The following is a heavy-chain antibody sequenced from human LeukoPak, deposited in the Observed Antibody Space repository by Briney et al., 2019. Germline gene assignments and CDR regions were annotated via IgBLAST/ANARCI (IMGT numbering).Heavy chain of an antibody. CDR1: GYTFTGYY. V-gene: IGHV1-2*06. CDR3: AAHGSGSYAHYGMDV. J-gene: IGHJ6*02. CDR2: INPNSGGT. Sequence: ASVKVSCKASGYTFTGYYMHWVRQAPGQGPEWMGRINPNSGGTNYAQKFQGRVTMTRDTSISTAYMELSRLRSDDTAVYYCAAHGSGSYAHYGMDVWGQGTTVTVSS. D-gene: IGHD3-10*01.